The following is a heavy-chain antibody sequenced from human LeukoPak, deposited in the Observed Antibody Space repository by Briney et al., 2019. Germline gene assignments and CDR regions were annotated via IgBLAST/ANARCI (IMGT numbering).Heavy chain of an antibody. Sequence: PSETLSLTCAVYGGSFSGYYWSWIRQPPGKGLEWIGEINHSGSTNYNPSLKRRVTISVDTSKNQFSLKLSSVTAADTAVYYCARAYSGSYYYFQHWGQGTLVTVSS. D-gene: IGHD1-26*01. CDR3: ARAYSGSYYYFQH. J-gene: IGHJ1*01. V-gene: IGHV4-34*01. CDR2: INHSGST. CDR1: GGSFSGYY.